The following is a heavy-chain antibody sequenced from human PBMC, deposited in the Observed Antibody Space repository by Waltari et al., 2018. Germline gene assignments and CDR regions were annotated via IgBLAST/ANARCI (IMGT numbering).Heavy chain of an antibody. D-gene: IGHD3-3*01. CDR3: ARVFLVCGMASLVC. CDR1: GYTFTGYS. CDR2: INANNGGT. Sequence: QVQLVQSGAEVKKPGASVKVSCKAPGYTFTGYSMHWVRQAPGQGIERMGWINANNGGTNYAHTFQVSVTMTRDTSISTAYIELSRLGSDDTAVYDCARVFLVCGMASLVCWGQGILVTVSS. V-gene: IGHV1-2*07. J-gene: IGHJ4*02.